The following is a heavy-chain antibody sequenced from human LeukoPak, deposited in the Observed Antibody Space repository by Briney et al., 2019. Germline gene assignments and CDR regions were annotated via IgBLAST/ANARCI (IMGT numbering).Heavy chain of an antibody. J-gene: IGHJ4*02. D-gene: IGHD3-9*01. CDR2: IYSGGST. CDR1: GFTVSSSY. Sequence: PGGSLRPSCAASGFTVSSSYMSWVRQAPEKGLEWVSVIYSGGSTYYADSVKGRFTISRDNSKNTLYLQMNSLRAEDTAVYYCARVGGYYDILTGSFQYFDYWGQGTLVTVSS. CDR3: ARVGGYYDILTGSFQYFDY. V-gene: IGHV3-53*01.